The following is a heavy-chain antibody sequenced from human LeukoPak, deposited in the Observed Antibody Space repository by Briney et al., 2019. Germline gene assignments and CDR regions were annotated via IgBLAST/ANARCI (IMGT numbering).Heavy chain of an antibody. CDR3: ARETYYDYVWGSYRYNFYYYYMDV. V-gene: IGHV3-74*01. Sequence: GGSLRLSCAASGFTFSSYWMHWVRQAPGKGLVWVSRINSDGSSTSYADSVKGRFTISRDNAKNSLYLQMNSLRAEDTAVYYCARETYYDYVWGSYRYNFYYYYMDVWGKGTTVTISS. D-gene: IGHD3-16*02. CDR2: INSDGSST. CDR1: GFTFSSYW. J-gene: IGHJ6*03.